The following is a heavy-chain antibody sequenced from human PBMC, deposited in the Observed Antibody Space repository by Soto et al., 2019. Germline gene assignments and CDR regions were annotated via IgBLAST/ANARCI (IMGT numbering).Heavy chain of an antibody. CDR3: ARERCSGGSCYSLDY. V-gene: IGHV4-31*03. Sequence: PSETLSLTCTVSGGSISSGGYYWSWIRQHPGKGLEWIGYIYYSGSTYYNPSLKSRVTISVDTSKNQFSLKLSSVTVADTAVYYCARERCSGGSCYSLDYWGQGTLVTVSS. CDR2: IYYSGST. D-gene: IGHD2-15*01. CDR1: GGSISSGGYY. J-gene: IGHJ4*02.